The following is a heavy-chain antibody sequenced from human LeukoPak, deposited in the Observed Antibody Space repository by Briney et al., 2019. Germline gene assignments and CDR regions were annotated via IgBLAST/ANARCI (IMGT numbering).Heavy chain of an antibody. V-gene: IGHV3-23*01. D-gene: IGHD3-22*01. CDR3: AKDQEGGAMYYYDSSGSFDY. CDR2: ISGSGGST. J-gene: IGHJ4*02. CDR1: GFTFSSYA. Sequence: GGSLRLSCAASGFTFSSYAMSWVRQAPGKGLEWVSAISGSGGSTYYADSVKDRFTISRDNSKNTLYLQMNSLRAEDTAVYYCAKDQEGGAMYYYDSSGSFDYWGQGTLVTVSS.